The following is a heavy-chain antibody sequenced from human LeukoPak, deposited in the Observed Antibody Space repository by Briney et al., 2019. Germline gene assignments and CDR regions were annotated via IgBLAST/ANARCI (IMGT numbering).Heavy chain of an antibody. J-gene: IGHJ5*02. Sequence: ASVKVSCKASGYTFTNYAISWVRQAPGQGLEWVGWISPYNGNTNYAQKLQGRVIMTTDTSTSTAYMELRSLTSDDTAVYYCARVVIGAAGTVGNWFDPWGQGTLVTVSS. V-gene: IGHV1-18*01. CDR3: ARVVIGAAGTVGNWFDP. D-gene: IGHD6-13*01. CDR2: ISPYNGNT. CDR1: GYTFTNYA.